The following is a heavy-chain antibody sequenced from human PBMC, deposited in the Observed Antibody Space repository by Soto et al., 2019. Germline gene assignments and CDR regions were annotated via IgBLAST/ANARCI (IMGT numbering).Heavy chain of an antibody. CDR3: ARGTVMTDY. Sequence: EVQLVESGGGLVQPGGSLRLSSAASGFNFSRYAMNWDRQAPGKGLEWVSYISSGSYTIYYADSVKGRFTISRDNAKNSLYLQMNSLRSEDTAVYYCARGTVMTDYWGQGTLVTVSS. J-gene: IGHJ4*02. CDR1: GFNFSRYA. CDR2: ISSGSYTI. V-gene: IGHV3-48*01. D-gene: IGHD4-17*01.